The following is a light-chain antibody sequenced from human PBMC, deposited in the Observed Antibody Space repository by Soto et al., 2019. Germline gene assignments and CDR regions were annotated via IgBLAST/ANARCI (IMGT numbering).Light chain of an antibody. J-gene: IGLJ2*01. V-gene: IGLV1-47*01. CDR2: RNN. CDR1: SSNIGSNY. CDR3: AAWDDSLSGFVV. Sequence: QSVLTQPPSASGTPGQRVTISCSGSSSNIGSNYVYWYQQLPGTAPKPLIYRNNQRPSGVPERFSGSKSGTSASLAISGLRSEDEADYYCAAWDDSLSGFVVFGGGTKVTVL.